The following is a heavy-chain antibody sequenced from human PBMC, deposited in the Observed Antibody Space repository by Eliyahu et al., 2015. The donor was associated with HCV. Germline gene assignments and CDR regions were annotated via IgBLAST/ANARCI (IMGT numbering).Heavy chain of an antibody. Sequence: EVQLVQSGAEVKKPGESLKISCKASGYSFTSYWIGWVRQMPGKGLECMGIIYPGDSDTRYSPSFQGQVTISADKSISTAYLQWSSLKASDTAIYYCASLGHCSDTNCPPWYFDLWGRGTLVTVSS. V-gene: IGHV5-51*01. D-gene: IGHD2-2*01. CDR2: IYPGDSDT. CDR3: ASLGHCSDTNCPPWYFDL. CDR1: GYSFTSYW. J-gene: IGHJ2*01.